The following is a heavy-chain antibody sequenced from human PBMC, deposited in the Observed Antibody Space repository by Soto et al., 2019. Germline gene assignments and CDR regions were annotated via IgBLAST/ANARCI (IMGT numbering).Heavy chain of an antibody. D-gene: IGHD6-19*01. J-gene: IGHJ6*02. Sequence: QVQLVQSGAEVKKPGSSLKVSCKASGGTFSSYAISWVRQAPGQGLEWVGGTIPIFGTANYAQKFQGRVTITADESTSTAYIELSSLRSEDTAIYYCARGSYSSCWRLPNFYYYGMDVWGPGSTVTVSS. CDR2: TIPIFGTA. CDR3: ARGSYSSCWRLPNFYYYGMDV. V-gene: IGHV1-69*12. CDR1: GGTFSSYA.